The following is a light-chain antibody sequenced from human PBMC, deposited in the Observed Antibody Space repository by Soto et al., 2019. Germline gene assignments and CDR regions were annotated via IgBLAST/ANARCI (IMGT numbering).Light chain of an antibody. J-gene: IGLJ3*02. CDR2: GNR. V-gene: IGLV1-40*01. CDR3: SSSAGIYHYLV. Sequence: QSVLTQPPSVSGAPGQRVTISCTGNNSNLGAGYDVHWYQQLPGAAPKLVIFGNRNRPSGVPERFSGSKSGYTASLTVSGLQTEDEAFYYCSSSAGIYHYLVFGGGTKLTVL. CDR1: NSNLGAGYD.